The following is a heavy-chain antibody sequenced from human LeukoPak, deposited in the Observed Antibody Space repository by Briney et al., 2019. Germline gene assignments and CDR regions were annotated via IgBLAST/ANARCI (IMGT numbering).Heavy chain of an antibody. CDR1: GFTFSNAW. V-gene: IGHV3-11*04. J-gene: IGHJ4*02. CDR3: AREVVLRYFDR. D-gene: IGHD3-9*01. CDR2: ISSSGSTI. Sequence: GGSLRLSCAASGFTFSNAWMSWVRQAPGKGLEWVSYISSSGSTIYYADSVKGRFTISRDNAKNSLYLQMNSLRAEDTAVYYCAREVVLRYFDRWGQGTLVTVSS.